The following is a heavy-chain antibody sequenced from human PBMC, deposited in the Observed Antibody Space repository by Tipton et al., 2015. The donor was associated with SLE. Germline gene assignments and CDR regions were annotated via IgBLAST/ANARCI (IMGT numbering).Heavy chain of an antibody. CDR3: AKIASAAMFDY. D-gene: IGHD5-18*01. V-gene: IGHV3-11*06. Sequence: SLRLSCAAAGFTFSDYYMTWIRQAPGKGLEWVSYISSTGYTSYADSVRGRFTISRDNAKNSLYLQMNSLRAEDTGVYYCAKIASAAMFDYWGQGTLVTVSS. CDR2: ISSTGYT. J-gene: IGHJ4*02. CDR1: GFTFSDYY.